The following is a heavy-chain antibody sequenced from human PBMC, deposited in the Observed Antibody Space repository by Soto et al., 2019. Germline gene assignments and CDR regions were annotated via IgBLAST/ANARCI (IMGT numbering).Heavy chain of an antibody. V-gene: IGHV3-66*01. J-gene: IGHJ6*02. Sequence: EVQLVESGGGLVQPGGSLRLSCAGSALTASKNYMSWVCQPPGKGLEWVSVIYSGGTTYYADSVKDRFSISRDNSKSTLYLQMDNLRAGDTAVYYCARGGSGSDWDYYGMDVWGQGTTVTVSS. CDR3: ARGGSGSDWDYYGMDV. CDR2: IYSGGTT. D-gene: IGHD3-10*01. CDR1: ALTASKNY.